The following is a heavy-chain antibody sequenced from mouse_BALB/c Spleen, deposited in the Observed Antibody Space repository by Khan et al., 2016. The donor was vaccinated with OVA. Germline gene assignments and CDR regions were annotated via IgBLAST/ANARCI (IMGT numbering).Heavy chain of an antibody. D-gene: IGHD1-1*01. V-gene: IGHV3-2*02. CDR3: ASGRLLLRYPDYFSY. CDR2: IGYSGST. J-gene: IGHJ2*01. CDR1: GYSITSDYA. Sequence: EVQLQESGPGLLKPSQSLSLTCTVTGYSITSDYAWNWIRQFPGNQLEWMAYIGYSGSTTYNPSLRSRISITRDTSKNQFFLQLNSVTTEDTAKYYCASGRLLLRYPDYFSYWGQGTTLTVSA.